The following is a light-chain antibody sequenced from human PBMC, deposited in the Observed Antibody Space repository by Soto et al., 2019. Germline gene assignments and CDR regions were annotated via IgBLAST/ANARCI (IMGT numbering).Light chain of an antibody. Sequence: EIVLTQSPGTLSLSPGERATLSCRASQSVGSNLAWYQQKPGQAPRLLIYGASTRATGIPVRFSGSGSGTYFILTISSLQSEDFAVYYCQQYNKWPPWTFGQGTKVDIK. CDR3: QQYNKWPPWT. V-gene: IGKV3-15*01. J-gene: IGKJ1*01. CDR1: QSVGSN. CDR2: GAS.